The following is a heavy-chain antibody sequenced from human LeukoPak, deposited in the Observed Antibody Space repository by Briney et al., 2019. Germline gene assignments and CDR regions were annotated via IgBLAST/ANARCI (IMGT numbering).Heavy chain of an antibody. CDR2: IKPDGSAQ. Sequence: GGSLRLSCATSGFTFSSNWMSWVRHVPGRGLDWVANIKPDGSAQYYAASVRGRFTVSRDNAKNSLYLQMNSLRVEDTAVYYCARANNSSWHNWGQGTLVTVSA. CDR3: ARANNSSWHN. CDR1: GFTFSSNW. D-gene: IGHD6-13*01. V-gene: IGHV3-7*01. J-gene: IGHJ4*02.